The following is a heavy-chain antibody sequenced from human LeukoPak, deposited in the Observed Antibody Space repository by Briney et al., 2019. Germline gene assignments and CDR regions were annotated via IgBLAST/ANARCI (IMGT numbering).Heavy chain of an antibody. Sequence: GASVKVSCKASGYSFTNYGISWVRQAPGQGLEWMGWRSADNGNTNFAQNLQGRVTMTIDTSTSTAYMELRSLRSDDTAVYYCASISSSWHAFDIWGQGTMVTVSS. CDR3: ASISSSWHAFDI. CDR2: RSADNGNT. CDR1: GYSFTNYG. V-gene: IGHV1-18*01. J-gene: IGHJ3*02. D-gene: IGHD6-13*01.